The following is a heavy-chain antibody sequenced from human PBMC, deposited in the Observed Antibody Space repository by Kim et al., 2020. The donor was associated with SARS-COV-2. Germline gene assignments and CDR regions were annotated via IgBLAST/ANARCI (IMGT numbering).Heavy chain of an antibody. Sequence: SETLSLTCTVSGDAIGTFYWTWIRQPPGKGLEWIGENYYSGSARYNPSLKSRVTILVDTSKSQFSLKLSSVTAADTAVYYCARGAGANFGFYDCWGQGTL. D-gene: IGHD3-16*01. V-gene: IGHV4-59*01. CDR3: ARGAGANFGFYDC. CDR1: GDAIGTFY. J-gene: IGHJ4*02. CDR2: NYYSGSA.